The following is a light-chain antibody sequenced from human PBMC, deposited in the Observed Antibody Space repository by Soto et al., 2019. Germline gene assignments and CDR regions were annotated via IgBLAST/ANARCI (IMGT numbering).Light chain of an antibody. Sequence: TRFPSTLSASPGGGATLSCRASPSVRRYLAWYRQKPGQAPRLVIYDASNRATGTPARFSGSGSGTDFTLPISSLETQDFAAYYCQQRSDWHRITFGQGTRLEIK. V-gene: IGKV3-11*01. CDR3: QQRSDWHRIT. J-gene: IGKJ5*01. CDR2: DAS. CDR1: PSVRRY.